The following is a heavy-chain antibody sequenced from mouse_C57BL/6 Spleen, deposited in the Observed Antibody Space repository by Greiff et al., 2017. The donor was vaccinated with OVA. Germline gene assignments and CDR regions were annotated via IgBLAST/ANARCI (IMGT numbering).Heavy chain of an antibody. CDR1: GYTFTSYG. V-gene: IGHV1-81*01. Sequence: QVQLKESGAELARPGASVKLSCKASGYTFTSYGISWVKQRTGQGLEWIGEIYPRSGNTYYNEKFKGKATLTADKSSSTAYMELRSLTSEDSAVYFCARKEGTVVAHFDYWGQGTTLTVSS. D-gene: IGHD1-1*01. J-gene: IGHJ2*01. CDR2: IYPRSGNT. CDR3: ARKEGTVVAHFDY.